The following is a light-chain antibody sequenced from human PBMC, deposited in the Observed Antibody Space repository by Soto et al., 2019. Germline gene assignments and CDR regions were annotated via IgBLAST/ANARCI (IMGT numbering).Light chain of an antibody. Sequence: EIGMTQSPVILSVSPGERATLSCRASQSVSNNLAWYQQKSGQTPRLLISGASNRATGFPASFSGSGSGTEFTLTISSLQSEDSAVYYYHPYTSWPPGTFGGGTKVEIK. CDR3: HPYTSWPPGT. J-gene: IGKJ4*01. CDR1: QSVSNN. CDR2: GAS. V-gene: IGKV3-15*01.